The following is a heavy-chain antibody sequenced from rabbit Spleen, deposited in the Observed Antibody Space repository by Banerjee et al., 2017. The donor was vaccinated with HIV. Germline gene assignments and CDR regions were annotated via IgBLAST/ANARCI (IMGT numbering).Heavy chain of an antibody. D-gene: IGHD4-2*01. CDR2: IDPIFGVS. V-gene: IGHV1S8*01. CDR3: AREANYGGWDYFNL. Sequence: QEQLVESGGGLVQPGGSLKLSCTVSGFDISKYGVTWVRQAPGKGLEWIGYIDPIFGVSYYATWVNGRFTISSHDAQNTLYLQLNSLTVADTATYFCAREANYGGWDYFNLWGPGTLVTVS. J-gene: IGHJ4*01. CDR1: GFDISKYG.